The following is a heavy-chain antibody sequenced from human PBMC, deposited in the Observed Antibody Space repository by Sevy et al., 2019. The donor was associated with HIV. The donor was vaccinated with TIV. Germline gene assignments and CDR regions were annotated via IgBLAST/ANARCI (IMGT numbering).Heavy chain of an antibody. Sequence: GGSLRLSCAASGFTFSDHYMDWVRQAPGKGLEWVGRTRNKANSYTTEYAASVKGRFTISRDDSKNSLYLQMNSLKTEDTAVYYCARDYGDPYWYFDLWGRSTLVTVSS. J-gene: IGHJ2*01. V-gene: IGHV3-72*01. CDR2: TRNKANSYTT. CDR1: GFTFSDHY. D-gene: IGHD4-17*01. CDR3: ARDYGDPYWYFDL.